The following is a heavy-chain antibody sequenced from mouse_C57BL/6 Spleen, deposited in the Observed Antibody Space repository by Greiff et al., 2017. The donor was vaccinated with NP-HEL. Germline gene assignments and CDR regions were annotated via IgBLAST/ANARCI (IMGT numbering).Heavy chain of an antibody. V-gene: IGHV5-16*01. CDR3: ARGHGSSFYWYFDV. Sequence: EVMLVESEGGLVQPGSSMKLSCTASGFTFSDYYMAWVRQVPEKGLEWVANINYDGSSTYYLDSLKSRFIISRDNAKNILYLQMSSLKSEDTATYYCARGHGSSFYWYFDVWGTGTTVTVSS. D-gene: IGHD1-1*01. J-gene: IGHJ1*03. CDR1: GFTFSDYY. CDR2: INYDGSST.